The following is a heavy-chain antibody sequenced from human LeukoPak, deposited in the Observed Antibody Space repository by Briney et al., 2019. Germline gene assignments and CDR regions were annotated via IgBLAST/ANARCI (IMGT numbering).Heavy chain of an antibody. V-gene: IGHV1-18*01. Sequence: GASVKVSCKASGYTFTSYGISWVRQAPGQGLEWMGWISAYNGNTNYAQKFQGRVTITADKSTSTAYMELSSLRSEDTAVYYCARDLGSSSRYYYYGMDVWGQGTTVTVSS. D-gene: IGHD6-6*01. CDR1: GYTFTSYG. J-gene: IGHJ6*02. CDR3: ARDLGSSSRYYYYGMDV. CDR2: ISAYNGNT.